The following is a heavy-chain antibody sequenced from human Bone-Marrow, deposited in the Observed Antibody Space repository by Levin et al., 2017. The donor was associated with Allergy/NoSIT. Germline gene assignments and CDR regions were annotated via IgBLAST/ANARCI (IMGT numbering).Heavy chain of an antibody. CDR3: AGDLFDDTGAYPLFYGMNL. CDR2: IIPMFDKT. J-gene: IGHJ6*02. V-gene: IGHV1-69*06. Sequence: ASVKVSCKASGGTFSTYAVSWVRQAPGQGLEWMGGIIPMFDKTNYARQFHGRVTLTADTSTGTAYMELSSLRPEDTAVYYCAGDLFDDTGAYPLFYGMNLWGQGTTVTVSS. D-gene: IGHD2-8*02. CDR1: GGTFSTYA.